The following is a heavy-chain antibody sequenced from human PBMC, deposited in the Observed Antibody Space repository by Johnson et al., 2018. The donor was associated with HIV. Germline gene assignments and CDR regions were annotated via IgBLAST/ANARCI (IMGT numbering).Heavy chain of an antibody. Sequence: QMQLVESGGGLVKPGGSLRLSCAASGFTFSDYYMSWIRQAPGKGLEWVSYISSSGSTIYYADSVKGRFTISRANSKNTLYLQMNSLRAEYTAVYYCAKVRRAYYEDAFDIWGQGTLVTVAS. CDR3: AKVRRAYYEDAFDI. CDR2: ISSSGSTI. CDR1: GFTFSDYY. D-gene: IGHD3-22*01. J-gene: IGHJ3*02. V-gene: IGHV3-11*04.